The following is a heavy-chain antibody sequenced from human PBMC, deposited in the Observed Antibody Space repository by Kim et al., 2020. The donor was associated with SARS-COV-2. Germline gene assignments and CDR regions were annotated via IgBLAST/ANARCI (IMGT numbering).Heavy chain of an antibody. J-gene: IGHJ4*01. D-gene: IGHD2-15*01. CDR1: GYTFTSYP. V-gene: IGHV1-3*01. CDR3: ARDQYADINDCYYFDD. CDR2: INAGNGNT. Sequence: ASVKVSCKASGYTFTSYPMHWVRQAPGQRLEWMGWINAGNGNTEYSQKFQGRVTITRDTSASTAYMELSSLRSEDTAVYYCARDQYADINDCYYFDDLD.